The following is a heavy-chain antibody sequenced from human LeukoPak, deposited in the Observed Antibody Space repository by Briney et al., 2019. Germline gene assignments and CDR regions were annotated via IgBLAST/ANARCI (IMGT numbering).Heavy chain of an antibody. CDR3: ARAFDYYFDY. CDR1: GGSFSDYY. CDR2: INHRGTT. J-gene: IGHJ4*02. D-gene: IGHD2-21*01. V-gene: IGHV4-34*01. Sequence: SETLSLTCAVYGGSFSDYYWIWIRQPPGKGLEWIAEINHRGTTNYNPSLKSRLSLSLDTSNRHFSLKLTSVTAADTTVYYCARAFDYYFDYWSQGTLVTVSS.